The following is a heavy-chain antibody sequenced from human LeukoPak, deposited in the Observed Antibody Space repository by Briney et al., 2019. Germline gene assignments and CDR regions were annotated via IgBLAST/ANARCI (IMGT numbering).Heavy chain of an antibody. Sequence: PSETLSLTCTVSGGSISSYYWSWIRQPPGKGLEWIGYIYYSGCTNYNPSLKSRVTISVDTSKNQFSLKLSSVTAADTAVYYCARDPNRRDGYSDWGQGTLVTVSS. V-gene: IGHV4-59*01. CDR3: ARDPNRRDGYSD. J-gene: IGHJ4*02. D-gene: IGHD5-24*01. CDR2: IYYSGCT. CDR1: GGSISSYY.